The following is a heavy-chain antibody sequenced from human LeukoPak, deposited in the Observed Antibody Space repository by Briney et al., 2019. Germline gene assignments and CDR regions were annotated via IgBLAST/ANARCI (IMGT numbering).Heavy chain of an antibody. D-gene: IGHD2-21*02. CDR3: ARGDVVVTAYDY. CDR1: GYTFTGYY. Sequence: ASVKVSCKASGYTFTGYYMHWVRQAPGQGLEWMGWINPNSGGTNHAQKFQGRVTMTRDTSISTAYMELSRLRSDDTAVYYCARGDVVVTAYDYWGQGTLVTVSS. V-gene: IGHV1-2*02. J-gene: IGHJ4*02. CDR2: INPNSGGT.